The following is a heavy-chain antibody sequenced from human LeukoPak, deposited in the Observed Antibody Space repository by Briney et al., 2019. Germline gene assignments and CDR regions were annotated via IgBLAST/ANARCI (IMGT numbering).Heavy chain of an antibody. CDR2: IYTSGST. Sequence: PSETLSLTCTVSGGSISSGSYYWSWIRQPAGKGLEWIGRIYTSGSTNYNPSLKSRVTISVDTSKNQFSLKLSSVTAADTAVYYCAREKDYYDSSGYYSPSSIDYWGQGTLVTVSS. V-gene: IGHV4-61*02. J-gene: IGHJ4*02. CDR1: GGSISSGSYY. CDR3: AREKDYYDSSGYYSPSSIDY. D-gene: IGHD3-22*01.